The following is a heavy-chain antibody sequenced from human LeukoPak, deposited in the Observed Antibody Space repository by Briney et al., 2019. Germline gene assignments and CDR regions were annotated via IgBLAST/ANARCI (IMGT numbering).Heavy chain of an antibody. J-gene: IGHJ4*02. CDR3: ARTATQLGYCSSTSCLHFDY. D-gene: IGHD2-2*01. CDR2: ISAYNGNT. CDR1: GYTFTSYG. V-gene: IGHV1-18*01. Sequence: ASVKVSCKASGYTFTSYGISWVRQAPGQGLEWMGRISAYNGNTNYAQKLQGRVTMTTDTSTSTAYMELRSLRSDDTAVYYCARTATQLGYCSSTSCLHFDYWGQGTLVTVSS.